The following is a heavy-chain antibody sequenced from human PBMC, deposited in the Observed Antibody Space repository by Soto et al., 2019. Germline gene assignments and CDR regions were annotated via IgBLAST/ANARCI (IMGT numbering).Heavy chain of an antibody. Sequence: EVQLVESGGGAVRPGGSLRLSCAASGFPFDDYGMSWVRQAPGKGLEWVSGINRHGGSTGYADSVKGRFTMSRDNAKNPRDLHLNSLRAEDTAFYYCASTQGSYGDFFDYWCQGTLVTVS. J-gene: IGHJ4*02. D-gene: IGHD4-17*01. CDR1: GFPFDDYG. CDR2: INRHGGST. V-gene: IGHV3-20*04. CDR3: ASTQGSYGDFFDY.